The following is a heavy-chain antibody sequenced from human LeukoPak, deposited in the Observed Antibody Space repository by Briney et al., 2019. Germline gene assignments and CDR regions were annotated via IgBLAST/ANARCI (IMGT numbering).Heavy chain of an antibody. Sequence: GGSLRLSYAASGFTFSSYGMPWVRQAPGKGLEGVAFIRYDGSNKYYAGSVKGRFAISRDNSKNTLYLQMNSLRAEDTAVYHCAKDGRSYSSGWPPFDYWGQGALVTVSS. CDR2: IRYDGSNK. CDR1: GFTFSSYG. V-gene: IGHV3-30*02. D-gene: IGHD6-19*01. CDR3: AKDGRSYSSGWPPFDY. J-gene: IGHJ4*02.